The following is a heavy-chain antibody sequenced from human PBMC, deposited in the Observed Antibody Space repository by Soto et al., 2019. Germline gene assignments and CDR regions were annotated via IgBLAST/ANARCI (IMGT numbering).Heavy chain of an antibody. Sequence: PGGSLRLSCAASGFIFSNAWMNWVRQAPGKGLEWVGRIKTKTDGGTTDYAAPVKGRFTISRDDSKNTLYLEINSLKTEDTAVYYCTPEARSRWSDYKAWGSWGQGTMVTVSS. J-gene: IGHJ4*02. CDR3: TPEARSRWSDYKAWGS. CDR1: GFIFSNAW. CDR2: IKTKTDGGTT. D-gene: IGHD3-3*01. V-gene: IGHV3-15*01.